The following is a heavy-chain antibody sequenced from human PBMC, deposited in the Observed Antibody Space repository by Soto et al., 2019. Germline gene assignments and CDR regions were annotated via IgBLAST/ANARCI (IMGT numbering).Heavy chain of an antibody. J-gene: IGHJ4*02. Sequence: GGSLRLSCAASGFTFSSYAMHWVRQAPGKGLEWVAVISYDGSNKYYADSVKGRFTISRDNSKNTLYLQMNSLRAEDTAVYYCARDVVSSHYYFDYWGQGTLVTVSS. CDR2: ISYDGSNK. V-gene: IGHV3-30-3*01. CDR1: GFTFSSYA. D-gene: IGHD2-15*01. CDR3: ARDVVSSHYYFDY.